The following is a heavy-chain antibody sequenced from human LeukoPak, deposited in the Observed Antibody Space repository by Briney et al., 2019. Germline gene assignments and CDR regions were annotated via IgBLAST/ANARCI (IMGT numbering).Heavy chain of an antibody. Sequence: SGTLSLTCTVSGGSISSYYWSWIRQPPGKGLEWIGYIYYSGSTNYNPSLKSRVTISVDTSKNQFSLKLSSVTAADTAVYYCAGTMVRGFQHWGQGTLVTVSS. CDR1: GGSISSYY. CDR2: IYYSGST. CDR3: AGTMVRGFQH. D-gene: IGHD3-10*01. J-gene: IGHJ1*01. V-gene: IGHV4-59*08.